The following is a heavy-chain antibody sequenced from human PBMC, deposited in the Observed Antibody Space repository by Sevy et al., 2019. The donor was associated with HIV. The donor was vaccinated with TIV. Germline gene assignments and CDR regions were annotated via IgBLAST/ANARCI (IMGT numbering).Heavy chain of an antibody. CDR3: ARDDGNYYFHY. CDR2: IKQDAGQK. V-gene: IGHV3-7*01. CDR1: GFTFSKYW. J-gene: IGHJ4*02. Sequence: LSLTCAASGFTFSKYWMGWVRQAPGKGLEWVANIKQDAGQKYYVDSVKGRFTMSRDNAKNSLYLQMNSLRAEDTAVYFCARDDGNYYFHYWGQGTLVTVSS. D-gene: IGHD1-7*01.